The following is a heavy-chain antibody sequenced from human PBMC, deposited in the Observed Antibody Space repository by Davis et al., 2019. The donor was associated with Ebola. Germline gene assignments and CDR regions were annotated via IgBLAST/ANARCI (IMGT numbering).Heavy chain of an antibody. V-gene: IGHV5-51*01. D-gene: IGHD1-26*01. CDR2: IYPGDSDT. CDR1: GYSFTTYW. CDR3: ARPQKLVGAAVEYYFDY. Sequence: PGGSLRLSCKGSGYSFTTYWIGWVRQLPGKGLEWMGIIYPGDSDTRYSPSFQGQVIISADKSISTAYLQWSSLKASDTAMYYCARPQKLVGAAVEYYFDYWGQGTLVTVSS. J-gene: IGHJ4*02.